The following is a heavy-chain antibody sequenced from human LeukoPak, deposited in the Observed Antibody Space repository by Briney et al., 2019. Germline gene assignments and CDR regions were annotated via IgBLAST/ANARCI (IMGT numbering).Heavy chain of an antibody. V-gene: IGHV3-7*01. CDR2: IKQDGSEK. D-gene: IGHD6-19*01. CDR3: ARDPEQWEVPIDS. Sequence: GGSLRLSCVGSGFSFSRYWMSWVRQAPGKGLEWAANIKQDGSEKYYVDSVKGRFTISRDNTMNSLYLQMNSLRAEDTAVYYCARDPEQWEVPIDSWGQGTLVTVSS. J-gene: IGHJ4*02. CDR1: GFSFSRYW.